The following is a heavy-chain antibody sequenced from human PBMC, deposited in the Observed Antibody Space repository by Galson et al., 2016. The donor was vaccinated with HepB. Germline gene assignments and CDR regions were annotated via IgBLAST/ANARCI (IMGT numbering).Heavy chain of an antibody. Sequence: SETLSLTCAVYGGSFSDHSWNWIRQPPGKGLEWIGEINHSGGTNYNPSLKSRVTISVDTSKNQFSLRLRSVTAADTAVYYCARGFRGWLHERRRDPRRAFDYWGLGTLVTVSS. CDR1: GGSFSDHS. D-gene: IGHD5-12*01. CDR2: INHSGGT. J-gene: IGHJ4*02. V-gene: IGHV4-34*01. CDR3: ARGFRGWLHERRRDPRRAFDY.